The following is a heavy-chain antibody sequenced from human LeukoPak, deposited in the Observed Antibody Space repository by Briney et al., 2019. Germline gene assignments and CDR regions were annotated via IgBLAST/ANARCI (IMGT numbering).Heavy chain of an antibody. CDR1: GVSISSGGYY. J-gene: IGHJ4*02. V-gene: IGHV4-31*03. CDR2: IYYSGST. D-gene: IGHD5-18*01. Sequence: SQTLSLTCTVSGVSISSGGYYWSWIRQHPGKGLEWIGYIYYSGSTYYNPSLKSRVTISVDTSKNQFSLKLSSVTAADTAVYYCARERPYSSYYFDYWGQGTLVTVSS. CDR3: ARERPYSSYYFDY.